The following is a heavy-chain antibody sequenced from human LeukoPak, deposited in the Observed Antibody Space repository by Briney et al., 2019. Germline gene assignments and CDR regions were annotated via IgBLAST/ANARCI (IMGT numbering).Heavy chain of an antibody. Sequence: GGSLRLSCAASGFTFSSYWMTWVRQAPGKGLEWVASIKQDGSEKNYVDSVKGRFTISRDNAKNSLYLQMNSLRAEDTAVYYCARYRGNWFDPWGQGTLVTVSS. J-gene: IGHJ5*02. V-gene: IGHV3-7*01. CDR3: ARYRGNWFDP. D-gene: IGHD1-26*01. CDR1: GFTFSSYW. CDR2: IKQDGSEK.